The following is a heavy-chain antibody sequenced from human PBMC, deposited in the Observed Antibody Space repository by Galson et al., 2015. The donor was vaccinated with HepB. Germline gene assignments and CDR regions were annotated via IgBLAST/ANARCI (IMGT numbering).Heavy chain of an antibody. J-gene: IGHJ4*02. V-gene: IGHV3-53*04. CDR3: ARNDPAAAGYFDY. D-gene: IGHD6-13*01. CDR2: IYSGGST. CDR1: GFTVGSNY. Sequence: SLRLSCAASGFTVGSNYMSWVRQAPGKGLEWVSVIYSGGSTYYADSVKGRFTISRHNSKNTLYLQMNSLRAEDTAVYYCARNDPAAAGYFDYWGQGTLVTVSS.